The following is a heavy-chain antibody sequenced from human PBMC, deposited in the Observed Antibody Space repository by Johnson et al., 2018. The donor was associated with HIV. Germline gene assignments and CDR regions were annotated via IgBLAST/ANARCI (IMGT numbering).Heavy chain of an antibody. V-gene: IGHV3-30-3*01. J-gene: IGHJ3*02. D-gene: IGHD3-10*01. CDR1: GFTFSSNA. CDR2: ISYAGSNK. Sequence: QVQLVESGGGVVQPGTSLTLSCAASGFTFSSNAMHWVRQAPGKGLERVVVISYAGSNKYYADSVKGRFTISRDNSKNTLYLQMNSLRAEDTAVYFCAKVPSAVWFGEVIWGQGTMVTVSS. CDR3: AKVPSAVWFGEVI.